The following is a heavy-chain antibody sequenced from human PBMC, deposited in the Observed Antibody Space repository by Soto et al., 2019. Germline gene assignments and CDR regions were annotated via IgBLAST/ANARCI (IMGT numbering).Heavy chain of an antibody. Sequence: PSETLFLTCTVSGGSISSGGYYWSWIRQHPGKGLEWIGYIYYSGSTYYNPSLKSRVTISVATSKNQFSLKLTSLTAADTAVYYTEKLDYGDYGADHWGRVSLVTVAS. CDR3: EKLDYGDYGADH. J-gene: IGHJ4*02. D-gene: IGHD4-17*01. CDR1: GGSISSGGYY. V-gene: IGHV4-31*03. CDR2: IYYSGST.